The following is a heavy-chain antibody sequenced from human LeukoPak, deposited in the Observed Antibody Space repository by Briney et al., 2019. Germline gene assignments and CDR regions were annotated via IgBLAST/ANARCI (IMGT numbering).Heavy chain of an antibody. CDR2: VSSDGSNK. CDR1: GFIFSSQT. CDR3: ATTVIPTAIGPNWFDP. V-gene: IGHV3-30-3*01. D-gene: IGHD2-2*01. Sequence: GGSLRLSCAAAGFIFSSQTMHWVRQAPGKGLEWVAVVSSDGSNKYYADSVKGRFTISRDNSKNTLFLQMNSLRAEDTAVYYCATTVIPTAIGPNWFDPWGQGTLVTVSS. J-gene: IGHJ5*02.